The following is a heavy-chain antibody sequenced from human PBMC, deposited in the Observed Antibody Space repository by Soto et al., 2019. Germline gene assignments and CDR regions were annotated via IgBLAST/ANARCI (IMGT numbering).Heavy chain of an antibody. D-gene: IGHD3-3*01. J-gene: IGHJ6*02. CDR3: TRGGCRALTRFGFDYCGMDV. V-gene: IGHV1-18*01. CDR2: ISAYNGNT. CDR1: GYNFADYG. Sequence: QVHLVQSGPELKKPGASVKVSCKASGYNFADYGINWVRQAPGQGLEWTGWISAYNGNTNYAQKIQDRVTMTTDTSTNSSYMEMRRLRSDDAAVYYCTRGGCRALTRFGFDYCGMDVWGQGTTVTVSS.